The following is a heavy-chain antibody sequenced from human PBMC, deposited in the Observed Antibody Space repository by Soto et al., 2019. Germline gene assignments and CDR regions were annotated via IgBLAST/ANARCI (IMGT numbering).Heavy chain of an antibody. D-gene: IGHD3-22*01. CDR3: ARGVVDYYDSSGYYFSPYYFDY. CDR1: GYSISSSNW. Sequence: PSETLSLTCAVSGYSISSSNWWGWIQQPPGKGKEWIGNNYYSGTTYYNPSLNCRVTISVDRSKNQFSLKLSSVTAADTAVYYCARGVVDYYDSSGYYFSPYYFDYWGQGTLVTVSS. CDR2: NYYSGTT. V-gene: IGHV4-28*03. J-gene: IGHJ4*02.